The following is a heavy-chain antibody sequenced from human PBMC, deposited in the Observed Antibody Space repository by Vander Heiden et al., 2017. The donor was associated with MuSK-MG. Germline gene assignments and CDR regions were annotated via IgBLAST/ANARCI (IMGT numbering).Heavy chain of an antibody. J-gene: IGHJ4*02. CDR2: IKKDGSET. CDR1: GFTFSSHW. V-gene: IGHV3-7*01. Sequence: EVQLVESGGGLVQPGGSLRLSCAASGFTFSSHWMSWVRQAPGKGLEWVANIKKDGSETYYVDSVKGRFTISRDNAKNSLYLQMNSLRSEDTAVYYCARARSNDCWGRGTLVTVSS. CDR3: ARARSNDC.